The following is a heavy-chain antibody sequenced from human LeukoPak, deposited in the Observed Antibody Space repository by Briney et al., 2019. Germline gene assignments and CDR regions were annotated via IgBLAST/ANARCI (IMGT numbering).Heavy chain of an antibody. CDR2: IYYSGST. D-gene: IGHD3-10*01. CDR1: GGSISSYY. V-gene: IGHV4-59*12. Sequence: PSETLSLTCTVSGGSISSYYWSWIRQPPGKGLEWIGYIYYSGSTNYNPSLKSRVTISVDTSKNQFSLKLSSVTAADAAVYYCAREGVTMVRGVIITDYWGQGTLVAVSS. CDR3: AREGVTMVRGVIITDY. J-gene: IGHJ4*02.